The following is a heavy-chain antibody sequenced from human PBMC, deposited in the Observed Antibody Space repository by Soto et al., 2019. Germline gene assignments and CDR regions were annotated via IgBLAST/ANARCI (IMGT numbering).Heavy chain of an antibody. CDR1: GGSVSSGSYY. J-gene: IGHJ3*02. V-gene: IGHV4-61*01. CDR2: IYYSGST. CDR3: ARWNVDTAMVRAFDI. D-gene: IGHD5-18*01. Sequence: SETLSLTCTVSGGSVSSGSYYWSWIRQPPGKGLEWIGYIYYSGSTNYNPSLKSRVTISVDTSKNQFSLKLSSVTAADTAVYYCARWNVDTAMVRAFDIWGQGTMVTVSS.